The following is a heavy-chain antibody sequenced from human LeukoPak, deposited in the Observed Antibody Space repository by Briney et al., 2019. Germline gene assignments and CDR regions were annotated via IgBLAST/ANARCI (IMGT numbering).Heavy chain of an antibody. J-gene: IGHJ3*02. Sequence: SETLSLTCTVSDGSINNYYWSWIRQPPGKGLEWIGSIYYSGSTYYNPSLKSRVTISVDTSKNQFSLKLSSVTAADTAVYYCARTMIVVVIVGDAFDIWGQGTMVTVSS. CDR3: ARTMIVVVIVGDAFDI. CDR1: DGSINNYY. D-gene: IGHD3-22*01. V-gene: IGHV4-39*07. CDR2: IYYSGST.